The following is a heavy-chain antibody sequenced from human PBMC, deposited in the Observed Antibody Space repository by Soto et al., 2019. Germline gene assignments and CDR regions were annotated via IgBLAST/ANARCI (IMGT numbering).Heavy chain of an antibody. Sequence: SQTLSLTCAISGDSVSSNSAAWNWIRQSPSRGLECLVRTYYRYKWYNDYAVSVKSRITINPDTSKTQFSLQLNSVTPEDTAVYYCARDLTGTGYYFDYWGQGTLVTVSS. CDR2: TYYRYKWYN. CDR1: GDSVSSNSAA. J-gene: IGHJ4*02. V-gene: IGHV6-1*01. CDR3: ARDLTGTGYYFDY. D-gene: IGHD3-9*01.